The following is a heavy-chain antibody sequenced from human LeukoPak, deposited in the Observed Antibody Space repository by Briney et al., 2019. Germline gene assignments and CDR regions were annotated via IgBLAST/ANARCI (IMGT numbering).Heavy chain of an antibody. D-gene: IGHD6-13*01. Sequence: SETLSLTCTVSGGSISSYYWSWIRQPPGKGLEWIGYIYYSGSTNYNPSLKSRVTISVDTSKNQFSLKLSSVTAADTAVYYCARVKQQLVLGAFDIWGQGTMVTVSS. CDR1: GGSISSYY. J-gene: IGHJ3*02. CDR3: ARVKQQLVLGAFDI. CDR2: IYYSGST. V-gene: IGHV4-59*01.